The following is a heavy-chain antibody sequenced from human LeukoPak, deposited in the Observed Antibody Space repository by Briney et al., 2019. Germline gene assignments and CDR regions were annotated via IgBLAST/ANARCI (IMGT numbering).Heavy chain of an antibody. D-gene: IGHD3-22*01. CDR2: INPNSGGT. J-gene: IGHJ5*02. CDR3: ARDTTPKHYYDSSGYCDT. V-gene: IGHV1-2*02. CDR1: GYTFTGYY. Sequence: ASVKVSCKASGYTFTGYYMHWVRQAPGQGLEWMGWINPNSGGTNYAQKFQGRVTMTRDTSISTAYMELSRLRSDDTAVYYCARDTTPKHYYDSSGYCDTWGQGTLVTVSS.